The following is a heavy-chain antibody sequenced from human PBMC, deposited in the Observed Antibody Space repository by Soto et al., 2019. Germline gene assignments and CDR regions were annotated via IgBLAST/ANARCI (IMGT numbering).Heavy chain of an antibody. CDR2: ISAYNGNT. V-gene: IGHV1-18*04. CDR1: GYTFTSYG. CDR3: ARDPLLYCTNGVCYTSVTHRYYYGMDV. Sequence: ASVKVSCKASGYTFTSYGISWVRQAPGQGLEWMGWISAYNGNTNYAQKLQGRVTMTTDTSTSTAYMELRSLRSDDTAVYYCARDPLLYCTNGVCYTSVTHRYYYGMDVWG. D-gene: IGHD2-8*01. J-gene: IGHJ6*02.